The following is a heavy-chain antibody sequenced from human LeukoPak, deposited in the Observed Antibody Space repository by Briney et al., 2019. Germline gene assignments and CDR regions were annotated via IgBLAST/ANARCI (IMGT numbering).Heavy chain of an antibody. CDR2: IRYDGSNK. J-gene: IGHJ4*02. V-gene: IGHV3-30*02. D-gene: IGHD6-19*01. CDR1: GFTLSSYG. CDR3: AKGDSSGWVFDY. Sequence: PRGSLRLSCVASGFTLSSYGMHWVRQAPGKGLEWVAFIRYDGSNKYYADSVKGRFTISRDNSKNTLYLQMNSLRAEDTAVYYCAKGDSSGWVFDYWGQGTLVTVSS.